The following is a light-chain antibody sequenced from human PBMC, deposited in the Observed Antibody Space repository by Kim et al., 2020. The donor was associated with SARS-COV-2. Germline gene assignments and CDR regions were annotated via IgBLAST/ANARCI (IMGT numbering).Light chain of an antibody. CDR2: GSD. Sequence: VTISGTGGSSNIGAGYDVHWYQQVPGTPPKLLIYGSDNRLSGVPDRFSASKSGASATLAITGLRSEDEADYYCQSYDRSLSVLYVFGTGTKVTVL. CDR1: SSNIGAGYD. J-gene: IGLJ1*01. CDR3: QSYDRSLSVLYV. V-gene: IGLV1-40*03.